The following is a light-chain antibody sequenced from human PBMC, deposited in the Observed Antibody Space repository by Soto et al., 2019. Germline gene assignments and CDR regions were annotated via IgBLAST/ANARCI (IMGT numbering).Light chain of an antibody. V-gene: IGKV3-20*01. CDR1: QTLRRTY. CDR2: DVS. J-gene: IGKJ1*01. CDR3: QQYGTAPGT. Sequence: IVLMQSPGTLSLSPGERATLSCRASQTLRRTYIAWYQQKPGQAPRLLIFDVSRRATGIPDRFSGSGSGTDFTLTISRLEPEDFAVYHCQQYGTAPGTFGQGTKVDNK.